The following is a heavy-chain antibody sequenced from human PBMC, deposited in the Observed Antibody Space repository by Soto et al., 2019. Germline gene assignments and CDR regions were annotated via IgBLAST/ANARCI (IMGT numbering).Heavy chain of an antibody. CDR3: ARVTSYYDFWSGFSGGAFDI. J-gene: IGHJ3*02. Sequence: SQTLSLTCAISGDSVSINSAAWNWIRQSPSRGLEWLGRTYYRSKWYNDYAVSVKSRITINPDTSKNQFSLQLNSVTPEDTAVYYCARVTSYYDFWSGFSGGAFDIWGQGTMVTVSS. CDR1: GDSVSINSAA. V-gene: IGHV6-1*01. D-gene: IGHD3-3*01. CDR2: TYYRSKWYN.